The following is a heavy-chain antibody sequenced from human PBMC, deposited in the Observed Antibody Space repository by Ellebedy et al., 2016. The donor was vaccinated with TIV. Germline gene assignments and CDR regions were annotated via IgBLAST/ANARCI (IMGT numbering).Heavy chain of an antibody. CDR1: GYTLTELS. Sequence: AASVKVSCKVSGYTLTELSMHWVRQAPGQGLEWMGWISAYNGNTNYAQKLQGRVTMTTDTSTSTAYMELRSLRSEDTAVYYCARYCGGDCYSGDFDYWGQGTLVTVSS. CDR2: ISAYNGNT. D-gene: IGHD2-21*02. CDR3: ARYCGGDCYSGDFDY. V-gene: IGHV1-18*01. J-gene: IGHJ4*02.